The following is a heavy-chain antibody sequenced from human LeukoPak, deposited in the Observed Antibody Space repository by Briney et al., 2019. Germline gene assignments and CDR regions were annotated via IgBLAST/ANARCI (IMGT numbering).Heavy chain of an antibody. D-gene: IGHD3-22*01. CDR2: ISGSGGTT. Sequence: GGSLRLSCAASGFTFSSYAMSWVRQAPGKGLEWVSAISGSGGTTYYADSVKGRFTISRDNSKNTLYLQMNSLRAEDTAVYYCASHSSRHYYDSSGYSAIDCWGQGTLVTASS. J-gene: IGHJ4*02. CDR3: ASHSSRHYYDSSGYSAIDC. CDR1: GFTFSSYA. V-gene: IGHV3-23*01.